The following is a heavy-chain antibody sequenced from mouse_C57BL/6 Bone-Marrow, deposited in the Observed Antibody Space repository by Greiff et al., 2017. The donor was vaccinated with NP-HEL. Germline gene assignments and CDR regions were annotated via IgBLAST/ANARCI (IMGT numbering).Heavy chain of an antibody. J-gene: IGHJ2*01. CDR2: IYPRSGNT. CDR3: ARRGCFTTADY. CDR1: GYTFTSYG. Sequence: LVESGAELARPGASVKLSCKASGYTFTSYGISWVKQRTGQGLEWIGEIYPRSGNTYYNEKFKGKATLTADKSSSTAYMELRSLTSEDSAVYFCARRGCFTTADYWGQGTTLTVSS. D-gene: IGHD1-2*01. V-gene: IGHV1-81*01.